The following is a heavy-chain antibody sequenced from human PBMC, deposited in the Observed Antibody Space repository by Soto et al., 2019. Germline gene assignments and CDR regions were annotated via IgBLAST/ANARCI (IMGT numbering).Heavy chain of an antibody. Sequence: QVQLVQSGAEVKKPGASVKVSCKASGYTFTSYGISWVRQAPGQGLEWMGWISAYNGNTNYAQKLQGGVTMTTDTSTSTAYMELRSLRSDDTAVYYCARDSGGYCISTSCFLGVGYYGMDVWGQGTTVTVSS. CDR3: ARDSGGYCISTSCFLGVGYYGMDV. CDR1: GYTFTSYG. J-gene: IGHJ6*02. V-gene: IGHV1-18*01. D-gene: IGHD2-2*01. CDR2: ISAYNGNT.